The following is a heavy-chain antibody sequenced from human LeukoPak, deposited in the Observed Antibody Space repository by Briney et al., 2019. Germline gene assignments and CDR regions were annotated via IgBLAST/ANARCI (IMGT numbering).Heavy chain of an antibody. CDR3: ATGGRGLKAAFDI. CDR2: MNPNSGNT. CDR1: GYTFTSYD. J-gene: IGHJ3*02. Sequence: GASVKVSCKASGYTFTSYDINWVRQPTGQGLEWMGWMNPNSGNTGYAKMFQGRVTITRNTSISTAYMELNSLRSEDTAVYYCATGGRGLKAAFDIWGLGTLVTVSS. D-gene: IGHD3-10*01. V-gene: IGHV1-8*01.